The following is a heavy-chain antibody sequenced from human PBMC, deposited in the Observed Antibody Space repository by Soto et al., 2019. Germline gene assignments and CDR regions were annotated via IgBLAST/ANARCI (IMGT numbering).Heavy chain of an antibody. J-gene: IGHJ5*02. V-gene: IGHV4-39*07. CDR3: ARVVRAVTKRWFDP. D-gene: IGHD4-17*01. CDR1: GGSISSSSYY. CDR2: INHSGST. Sequence: SETLSLTCTVSGGSISSSSYYWSWIRQPPGKGLEWIGEINHSGSTNYNPSLKSRVTISVDTSKNQFSLKLSSVTAADTAVYYCARVVRAVTKRWFDPWGQGTQVTVSS.